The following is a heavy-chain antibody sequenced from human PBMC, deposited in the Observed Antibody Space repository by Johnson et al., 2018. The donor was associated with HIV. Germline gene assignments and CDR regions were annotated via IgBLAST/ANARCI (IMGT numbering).Heavy chain of an antibody. Sequence: QVLLVESGGGVVQPGRSLRLSCAASGFTFSSYGIHWVRQVPGKGLEWVAVISYDGSNKYYADSVQGRFTISRDNSKNTLYLQMNSLRAEDTAVYYCARAHFPYCGGDCYSFAFDIWGQGTVVTVSS. CDR1: GFTFSSYG. J-gene: IGHJ3*02. CDR3: ARAHFPYCGGDCYSFAFDI. CDR2: ISYDGSNK. D-gene: IGHD2-21*02. V-gene: IGHV3-30*03.